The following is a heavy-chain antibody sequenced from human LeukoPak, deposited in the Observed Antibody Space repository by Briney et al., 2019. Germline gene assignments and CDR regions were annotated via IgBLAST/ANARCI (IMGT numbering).Heavy chain of an antibody. CDR1: GFTFSSYE. D-gene: IGHD3-22*01. J-gene: IGHJ4*02. V-gene: IGHV3-48*03. Sequence: GGSLRLSCAASGFTFSSYEMNWVRQAPGKGLEWVSYISSSGSTIYYADSVKGRFTISRDNSKNTLYLQMNSLRAEDTAVYYCAKSITMIVVVITNDYWGPGTLVTVSS. CDR2: ISSSGSTI. CDR3: AKSITMIVVVITNDY.